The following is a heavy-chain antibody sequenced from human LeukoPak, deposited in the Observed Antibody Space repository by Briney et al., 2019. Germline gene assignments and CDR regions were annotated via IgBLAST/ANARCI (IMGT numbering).Heavy chain of an antibody. D-gene: IGHD3-22*01. CDR2: IYYSGST. V-gene: IGHV4-31*03. CDR3: ARGSGYYSYYFDY. CDR1: GGSISSGGYY. J-gene: IGHJ4*02. Sequence: SEPLSLTCTVSGGSISSGGYYWSWIRQHPGKGLEWIGYIYYSGSTYYNPSLKSRVTISVDTSKNQFSLKLSSVTAADTAVYYCARGSGYYSYYFDYWGQGTLVTVSS.